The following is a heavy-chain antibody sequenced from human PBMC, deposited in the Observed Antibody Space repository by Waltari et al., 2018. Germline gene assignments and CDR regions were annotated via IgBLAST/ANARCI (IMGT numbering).Heavy chain of an antibody. V-gene: IGHV3-23*01. D-gene: IGHD3-16*01. J-gene: IGHJ6*02. Sequence: EMQLLESGGGLAQPGGCVRLSCAASGFTLTSDTLNWVRQAPGRGLGWVSLMSGSGLIDYAASVKGRFTISRDNSKNTVFLQMDSLRAEDTAVYYCAKDEGNRRAPTFGMDVWGRGTTVIVS. CDR1: GFTLTSDT. CDR2: MSGSGLI. CDR3: AKDEGNRRAPTFGMDV.